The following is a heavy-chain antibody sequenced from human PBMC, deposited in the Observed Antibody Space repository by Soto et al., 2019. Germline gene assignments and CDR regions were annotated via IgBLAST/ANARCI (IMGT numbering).Heavy chain of an antibody. CDR2: INHSGST. Sequence: SETLSLTCAVYGGSFSGYYWSWIRQPPGKGLEWIGEINHSGSTNYNPSLKSRVTISVDTSKNQFSLKLSSVTAADTAVYYCARGKPPRGSSSPGHTYSNWFDPWGQGTLVTGSS. J-gene: IGHJ5*02. CDR1: GGSFSGYY. D-gene: IGHD6-6*01. CDR3: ARGKPPRGSSSPGHTYSNWFDP. V-gene: IGHV4-34*01.